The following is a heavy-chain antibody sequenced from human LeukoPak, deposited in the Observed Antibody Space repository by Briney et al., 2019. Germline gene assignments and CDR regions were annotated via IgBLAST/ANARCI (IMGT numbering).Heavy chain of an antibody. D-gene: IGHD3-16*01. J-gene: IGHJ6*03. CDR2: IYHSGST. V-gene: IGHV4-38-2*02. CDR1: SYSISSGYY. CDR3: ARDWGYDSYDMDV. Sequence: PSETLSFTCTVSSYSISSGYYWGWIRQPPGKGLEWIGSIYHSGSTYYNPSLKSRVTISVDTSKNQFSLKLSSVTAADTAVYYCARDWGYDSYDMDVWGKGTTVTVSS.